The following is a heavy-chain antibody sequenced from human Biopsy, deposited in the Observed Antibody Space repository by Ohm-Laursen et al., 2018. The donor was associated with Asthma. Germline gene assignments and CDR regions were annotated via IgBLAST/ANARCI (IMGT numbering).Heavy chain of an antibody. CDR1: GFTFSDYY. J-gene: IGHJ4*02. V-gene: IGHV3-30-3*01. D-gene: IGHD5-12*01. CDR2: GGSYYDGGLK. CDR3: ARISGHRGY. Sequence: SLRLSCAASGFTFSDYYMSWIRQAPGKGLEWVAVGGSYYDGGLKYYADSVNGRFTVSRDDSKNTLYLQMNSLRPDDTAVYYCARISGHRGYWGQGTLVTVSS.